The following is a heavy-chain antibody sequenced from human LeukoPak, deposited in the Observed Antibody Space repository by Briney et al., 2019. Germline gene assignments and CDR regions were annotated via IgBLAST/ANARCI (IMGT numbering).Heavy chain of an antibody. CDR3: ARVSDGYNYYFDY. J-gene: IGHJ4*02. D-gene: IGHD5-24*01. V-gene: IGHV3-11*01. Sequence: GSLRLSCAASGFTFSDYYMSWIRQAPGKGLEWVSYISSSGNTIYYADSVKGRFTISRDNAKNSLYLEMNSLRAEDTAVYYCARVSDGYNYYFDYWGQGTLVTVSS. CDR1: GFTFSDYY. CDR2: ISSSGNTI.